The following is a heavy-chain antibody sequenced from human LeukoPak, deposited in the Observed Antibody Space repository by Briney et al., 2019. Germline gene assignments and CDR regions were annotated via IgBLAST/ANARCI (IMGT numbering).Heavy chain of an antibody. CDR2: IYHSGST. Sequence: SETLSLTCAVSGGSISSSNWWSWVRQPPGKGLEWIGYIYHSGSTYYNPSLKSRVTISVDTSKSQFSLKLSSVTAADTAVYYCARGAYPDAFDIWGQGTMVTVSS. D-gene: IGHD2-21*01. J-gene: IGHJ3*02. CDR3: ARGAYPDAFDI. CDR1: GGSISSSNW. V-gene: IGHV4-4*02.